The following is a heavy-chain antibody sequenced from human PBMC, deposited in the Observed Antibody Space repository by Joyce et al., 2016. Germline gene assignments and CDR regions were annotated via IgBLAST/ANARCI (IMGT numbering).Heavy chain of an antibody. V-gene: IGHV5-10-1*03. Sequence: EVQLVQSGAEVKKPGESLRISCKASGYIFTSHSISWVRQMPGKGLEWMGWIDPSDSYTKYSPSFQGHVTFSSDKSISTAYLQWSSPKASDSAIYYCASATLGVAGDYSYDMDVWGQGTTVTVSS. J-gene: IGHJ6*02. CDR1: GYIFTSHS. D-gene: IGHD3-3*01. CDR2: IDPSDSYT. CDR3: ASATLGVAGDYSYDMDV.